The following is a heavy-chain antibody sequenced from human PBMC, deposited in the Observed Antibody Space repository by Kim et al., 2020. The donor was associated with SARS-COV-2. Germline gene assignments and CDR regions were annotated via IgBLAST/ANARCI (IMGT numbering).Heavy chain of an antibody. V-gene: IGHV4-4*02. J-gene: IGHJ5*02. D-gene: IGHD1-26*01. CDR1: GGSISSGTW. Sequence: SETLSLTCAVSGGSISSGTWYWWGRRPPGGGVVGCSESSHSRNSNYYNSSRNRVTITVDNTKNNLFLRMNTVTAAATAAYYYARLDANWEGDVWFDPWG. CDR2: SSHSRNS. CDR3: ARLDANWEGDVWFDP.